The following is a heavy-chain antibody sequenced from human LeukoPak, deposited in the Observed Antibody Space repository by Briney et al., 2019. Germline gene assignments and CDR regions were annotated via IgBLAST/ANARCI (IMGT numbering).Heavy chain of an antibody. Sequence: PGRSLRLSCAASGFTFDDYAMHWVRQAPGKGLEWVSCISWYSGSIGYADSVKGRFTISRDNAKNSLYLQMNSLRAEDMALYYCAKGIAARPSDAFDIWGQGTMVTVSS. D-gene: IGHD6-6*01. V-gene: IGHV3-9*03. CDR2: ISWYSGSI. CDR3: AKGIAARPSDAFDI. CDR1: GFTFDDYA. J-gene: IGHJ3*02.